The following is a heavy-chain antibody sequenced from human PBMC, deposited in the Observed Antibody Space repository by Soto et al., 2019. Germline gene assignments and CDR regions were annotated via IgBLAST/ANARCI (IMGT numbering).Heavy chain of an antibody. CDR3: ARRYVGTLDY. CDR1: GGSISTYH. Sequence: SETLSLTCTVSGGSISTYHWIWIRQPPGKGLEWIGNNYYSGSTNYNPSLKSRVNISVDTSKNQFSLKLSSVTAADTAVYYCARRYVGTLDYWGQGTLVTVSS. D-gene: IGHD3-16*01. J-gene: IGHJ4*02. CDR2: NYYSGST. V-gene: IGHV4-59*08.